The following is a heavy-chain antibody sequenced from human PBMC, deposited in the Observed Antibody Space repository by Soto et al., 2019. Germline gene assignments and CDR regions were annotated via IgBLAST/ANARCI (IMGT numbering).Heavy chain of an antibody. CDR2: IYHSGST. D-gene: IGHD3-3*01. CDR3: ARVGYDFWSGYFGNYYYYYYMDV. Sequence: SETLSLTCAVSSGSISSSNWWSWVRQPPGKGLEWIGEIYHSGSTNYNPSLKSRVTISVDKSKNQFSLKLSSVTAADTAVYYCARVGYDFWSGYFGNYYYYYYMDVWGKGTTVTVSS. J-gene: IGHJ6*03. CDR1: SGSISSSNW. V-gene: IGHV4-4*02.